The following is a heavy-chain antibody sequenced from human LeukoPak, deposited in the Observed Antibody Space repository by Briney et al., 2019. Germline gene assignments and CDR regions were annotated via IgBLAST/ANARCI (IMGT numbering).Heavy chain of an antibody. V-gene: IGHV5-51*01. D-gene: IGHD3-9*01. CDR1: GYSFTSYW. Sequence: KYGESLKISCKGSGYSFTSYWIGWVRQMPGKGLEWMGIIYPGDSDTRYSPSFQGQVTISADKSISTAYPQWSSLKASDTAMYYCARQGTRYFDWLLGFDPWGQGTLVTVSS. CDR2: IYPGDSDT. J-gene: IGHJ5*02. CDR3: ARQGTRYFDWLLGFDP.